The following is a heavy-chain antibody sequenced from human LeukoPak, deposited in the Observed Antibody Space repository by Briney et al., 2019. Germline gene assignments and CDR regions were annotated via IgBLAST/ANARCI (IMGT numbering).Heavy chain of an antibody. V-gene: IGHV1-18*01. J-gene: IGHJ5*02. CDR2: ISAYNGNT. CDR3: ARGPPHYHDYHYFDP. CDR1: GYTFTSYG. Sequence: ASVKVSCKASGYTFTSYGISWVRQAPGQGLEWMGWISAYNGNTNYAQKLQGRVTMTTDTSTSTAYMELRSLRSDDTAVYYCARGPPHYHDYHYFDPWGQGTLVTVSS. D-gene: IGHD3-22*01.